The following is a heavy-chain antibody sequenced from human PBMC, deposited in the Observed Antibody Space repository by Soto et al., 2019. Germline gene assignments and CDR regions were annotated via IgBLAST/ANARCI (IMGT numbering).Heavy chain of an antibody. CDR1: GGSFSGYY. CDR2: INHSGST. Sequence: SETLSLTCAVYGGSFSGYYWSWIRRPPGKGLEWIGEINHSGSTNYNPSLKSRVTISVDTSMNQFSLNLLSMTAADTAVYYCARWVEVSLDYFDSWGQGIPVTVSS. D-gene: IGHD2-15*01. CDR3: ARWVEVSLDYFDS. J-gene: IGHJ4*02. V-gene: IGHV4-34*01.